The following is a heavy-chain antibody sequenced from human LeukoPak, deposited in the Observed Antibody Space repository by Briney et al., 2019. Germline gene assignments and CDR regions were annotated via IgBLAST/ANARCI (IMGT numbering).Heavy chain of an antibody. Sequence: SETLSLTCTVSGGSISSSSYYWGWIRQPPVKGLEWIGSIYYSGSTYYNPSLKSRVTISVDTSKNQFSLKLSSVTAADTAVYFCARRRPSHYFDYWGQGTLVTVSS. V-gene: IGHV4-39*01. J-gene: IGHJ4*02. CDR3: ARRRPSHYFDY. CDR1: GGSISSSSYY. CDR2: IYYSGST.